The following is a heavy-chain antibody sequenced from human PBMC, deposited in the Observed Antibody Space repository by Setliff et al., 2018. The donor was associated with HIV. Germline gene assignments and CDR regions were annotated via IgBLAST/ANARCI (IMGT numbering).Heavy chain of an antibody. D-gene: IGHD3-16*01. V-gene: IGHV1-69*10. J-gene: IGHJ4*02. CDR3: ARSSYYDVNSPGDY. Sequence: SVKVSCKASGGTFSSYVISWVRQAPGQGLEWMGGAIPMLGIANHVHKLQGRVTTTSDNSTSRAYMELNSLRSEDTAVYYCARSSYYDVNSPGDYWGQGTRVTVS. CDR1: GGTFSSYV. CDR2: AIPMLGIA.